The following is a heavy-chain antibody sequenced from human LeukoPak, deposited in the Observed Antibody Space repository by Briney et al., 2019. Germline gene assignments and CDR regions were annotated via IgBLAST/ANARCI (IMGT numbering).Heavy chain of an antibody. V-gene: IGHV3-21*01. CDR1: GFTFSSYS. J-gene: IGHJ4*02. Sequence: GGSLRLSCAASGFTFSSYSMNWVRQAPGKGLEWVSSISSSSSSYIYYADSVKGRFTISRDNAKNSLYLQMNSLRAEDTAVYYCARMGTDYSYYFDYWGQGTLVTVSS. CDR3: ARMGTDYSYYFDY. D-gene: IGHD2-15*01. CDR2: ISSSSSSYI.